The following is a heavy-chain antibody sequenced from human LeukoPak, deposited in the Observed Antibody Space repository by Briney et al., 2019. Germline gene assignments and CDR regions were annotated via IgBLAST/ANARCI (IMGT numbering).Heavy chain of an antibody. V-gene: IGHV3-48*03. CDR2: ISNTGNTI. CDR1: GVAFSSYE. D-gene: IGHD6-19*01. J-gene: IGHJ4*02. CDR3: AGGLGSGWRY. Sequence: GGSLRLSCTPSGVAFSSYEMNCLRQAPGKGVEWVSYISNTGNTIYYADSVKGRFTISRDNAKNSLYLQMNSLRVEDTALYYCAGGLGSGWRYWGQGTLVTASS.